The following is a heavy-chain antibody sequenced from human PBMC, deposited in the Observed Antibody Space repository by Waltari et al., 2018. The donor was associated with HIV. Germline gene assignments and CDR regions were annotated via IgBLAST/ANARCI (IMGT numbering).Heavy chain of an antibody. D-gene: IGHD5-12*01. CDR3: ASLVATPKPHYYYYGMDV. J-gene: IGHJ6*02. Sequence: QVQLVQSGAEVKKPGSSVKVSCKASGGTFSSYTISWVRQAPGQGLEWMGRIIPILGIANYAQKFQGRVTITADKSTSTAYMELSSLRSEDTAVYYCASLVATPKPHYYYYGMDVWGQGTTVTVSS. CDR2: IIPILGIA. CDR1: GGTFSSYT. V-gene: IGHV1-69*02.